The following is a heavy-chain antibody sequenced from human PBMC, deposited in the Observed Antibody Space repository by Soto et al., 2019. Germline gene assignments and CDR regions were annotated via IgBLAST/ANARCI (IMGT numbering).Heavy chain of an antibody. D-gene: IGHD5-18*01. CDR1: GVTFSSYW. V-gene: IGHV3-7*01. CDR2: IKQDGSEK. CDR3: ARDRVYSYGQHYYYYYYMDV. J-gene: IGHJ6*03. Sequence: PGGSLRLCCAASGVTFSSYWMSWVRQAPGKGLEWVANIKQDGSEKYYVDSVKGRFTISRDNAKNSLYLQMNSLRAEDTAVYYCARDRVYSYGQHYYYYYYMDVWGKGTTVTVSS.